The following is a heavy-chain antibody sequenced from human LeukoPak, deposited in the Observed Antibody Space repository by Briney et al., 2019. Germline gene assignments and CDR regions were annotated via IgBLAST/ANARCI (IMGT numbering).Heavy chain of an antibody. D-gene: IGHD3-22*01. CDR1: VYTFTRHG. CDR2: ISPYNGNT. Sequence: ASVKVSCQASVYTFTRHGISWVRQAPGQGLEWMGWISPYNGNTNYAQKLQARVTMTTDPSTRTAYMELRSLRSDDTAVYYCARTYDSNWFYPWGQGTLVTVSS. CDR3: ARTYDSNWFYP. V-gene: IGHV1-18*01. J-gene: IGHJ5*02.